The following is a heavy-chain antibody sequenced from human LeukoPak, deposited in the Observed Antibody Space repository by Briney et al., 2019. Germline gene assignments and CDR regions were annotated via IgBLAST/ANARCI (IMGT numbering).Heavy chain of an antibody. Sequence: GGSLRLSCAASGFTFGSYSMTWVRQAPGKGLEWVSSISSSSTYIYYADSVKGRFTISRDNAENSLHLQMNSLRAVDTAVYYCARDPYSSGWYGGPSWFDPWGQGTLVTVSS. D-gene: IGHD6-19*01. CDR2: ISSSSTYI. J-gene: IGHJ5*02. CDR3: ARDPYSSGWYGGPSWFDP. V-gene: IGHV3-21*01. CDR1: GFTFGSYS.